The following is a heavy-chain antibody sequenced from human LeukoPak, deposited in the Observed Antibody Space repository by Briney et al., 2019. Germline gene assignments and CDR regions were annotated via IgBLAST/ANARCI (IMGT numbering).Heavy chain of an antibody. CDR1: GGSFSGYY. Sequence: SETLSLTCAVYGGSFSGYYWSWIRQPPGKGLEWIGEINHSGSTNYNPSLKSRVTIPVDTSKNQFSLKLSSVTAADTAVYYCATATKCSNVYFDYWGQGTLVTVSS. V-gene: IGHV4-34*01. CDR2: INHSGST. CDR3: ATATKCSNVYFDY. J-gene: IGHJ4*02. D-gene: IGHD1-1*01.